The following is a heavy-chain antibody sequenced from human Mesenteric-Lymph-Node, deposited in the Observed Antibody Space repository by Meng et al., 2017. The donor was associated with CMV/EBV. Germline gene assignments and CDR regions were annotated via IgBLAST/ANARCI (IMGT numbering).Heavy chain of an antibody. D-gene: IGHD2-2*02. CDR1: GFTFSSYE. V-gene: IGHV3-48*03. J-gene: IGHJ6*02. CDR3: ARDLVVGYVVPAAINYYYGMDV. CDR2: ISSSGSTI. Sequence: LSLTCAASGFTFSSYEMNWVRQAPGKGLEWVSYISSSGSTIYYADSVKGRFTISRDNAKNSLYLQMNSLRAEDTAVYYCARDLVVGYVVPAAINYYYGMDVWGQGTTVTVSS.